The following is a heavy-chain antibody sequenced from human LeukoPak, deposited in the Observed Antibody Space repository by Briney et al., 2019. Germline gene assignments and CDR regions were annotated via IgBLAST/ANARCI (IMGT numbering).Heavy chain of an antibody. J-gene: IGHJ4*02. D-gene: IGHD3-10*01. Sequence: KTSETLSLTCAVYGGSLSGYYWSWIRQPPGKGLEWIGEINHSGSTNYNPSLKSRVTISIDTSKKQFFLKLTSVTAADTAVYYRARQFGTAYWGQGTLVTVSS. V-gene: IGHV4-34*01. CDR2: INHSGST. CDR3: ARQFGTAY. CDR1: GGSLSGYY.